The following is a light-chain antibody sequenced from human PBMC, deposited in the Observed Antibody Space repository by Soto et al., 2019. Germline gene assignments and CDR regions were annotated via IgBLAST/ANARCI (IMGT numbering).Light chain of an antibody. V-gene: IGKV3-20*01. Sequence: EIVLTQSPVTLSLSPGGRATLSCRASQSVSSNFLAWYQQKPGQAPRLLIYGASSRATGIPDRFSGTGSETDFTLTISRLEPENFAVYYCQQYDNSPITFAQGTRLEIK. J-gene: IGKJ5*01. CDR3: QQYDNSPIT. CDR1: QSVSSNF. CDR2: GAS.